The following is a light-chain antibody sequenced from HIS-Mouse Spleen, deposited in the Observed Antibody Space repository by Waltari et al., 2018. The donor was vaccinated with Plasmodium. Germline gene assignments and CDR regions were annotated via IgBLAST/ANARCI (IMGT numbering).Light chain of an antibody. J-gene: IGLJ2*01. V-gene: IGLV1-51*01. CDR2: DMD. CDR1: SSNIGNNY. Sequence: QSVLTQPPSVSAAPGQKVTISCSGSSSNIGNNYVSWYQQLPGTAPKLLIYDMDKRPSGIPDRVSGSKSGTSATLGITGLQTGDEADYYCGTWDSSLSAGVVFGGGTKLTVL. CDR3: GTWDSSLSAGVV.